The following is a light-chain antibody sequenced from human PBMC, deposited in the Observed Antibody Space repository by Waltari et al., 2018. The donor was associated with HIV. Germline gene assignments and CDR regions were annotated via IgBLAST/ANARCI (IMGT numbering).Light chain of an antibody. V-gene: IGLV3-1*01. J-gene: IGLJ2*01. CDR2: EDV. CDR3: QAWDSHNVI. CDR1: KLGDQY. Sequence: SYELTQPPSVSVSPGQTAIITCSGDKLGDQYASWSQQRQGQSPVLVIYEDVKRPSGSPERFSGSNSGNTATLTISGTQARDESDYYCQAWDSHNVIFGGGTKLTVL.